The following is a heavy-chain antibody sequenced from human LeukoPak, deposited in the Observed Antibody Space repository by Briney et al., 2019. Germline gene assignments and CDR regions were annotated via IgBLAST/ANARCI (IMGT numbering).Heavy chain of an antibody. CDR1: GFTFSTYS. J-gene: IGHJ4*02. CDR3: ARVAEIQLWLRSAFDY. CDR2: ISAGSSTI. Sequence: GGSLRLSCAASGFTFSTYSMNWVRQAPGKGLEWVSFISAGSSTIYYADSVKGRLTISRDNAKNSLCLQMNSLRDEDTAVYYCARVAEIQLWLRSAFDYWGQGTLVTVSS. D-gene: IGHD5-18*01. V-gene: IGHV3-48*02.